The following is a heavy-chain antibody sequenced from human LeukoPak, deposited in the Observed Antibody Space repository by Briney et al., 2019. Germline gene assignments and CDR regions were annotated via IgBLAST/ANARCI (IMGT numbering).Heavy chain of an antibody. J-gene: IGHJ6*03. CDR1: GGSFSGYY. D-gene: IGHD3-22*01. CDR3: ARGKVGSGYSASVYYYYYMDV. CDR2: INHSGST. V-gene: IGHV4-34*01. Sequence: SETLSLTCAVYGGSFSGYYWSWIRQPPGKGLEWIGEINHSGSTNYNPSLKSRVTISVDTSKNQFSLKLSSVTAADTAVYYCARGKVGSGYSASVYYYYYMDVWGKGTTVTVSS.